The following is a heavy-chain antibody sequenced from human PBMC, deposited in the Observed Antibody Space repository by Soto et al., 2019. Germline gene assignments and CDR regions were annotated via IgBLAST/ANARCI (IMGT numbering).Heavy chain of an antibody. Sequence: QLVQSGAEVKKPGASVKVSCMASGYTFTTSGFNWVRQAPGQGLEWMGWISAKSGNTNYAQKLQGRVTMTTDTSTSTVYMELKSLTSDDTAIYYCTRAGASDWNYVSTSSWGQGTLVTVSS. CDR2: ISAKSGNT. J-gene: IGHJ4*02. CDR3: TRAGASDWNYVSTSS. CDR1: GYTFTTSG. D-gene: IGHD1-7*01. V-gene: IGHV1-18*04.